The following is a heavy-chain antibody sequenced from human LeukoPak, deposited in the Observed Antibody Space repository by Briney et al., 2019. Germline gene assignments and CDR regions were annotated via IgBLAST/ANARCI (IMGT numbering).Heavy chain of an antibody. V-gene: IGHV3-30*02. CDR3: AKVDYDFWSGPNAFDI. J-gene: IGHJ3*02. D-gene: IGHD3-3*01. CDR2: IRYDGSNK. CDR1: GFTFSSYG. Sequence: GGSLRLSCAASGFTFSSYGMHWVRQAPGKGPEWVAFIRYDGSNKYYADSVKGRFTISRDNSKNTLYLQMNSLRAEDTAVYYCAKVDYDFWSGPNAFDIWGQGTMVTVSS.